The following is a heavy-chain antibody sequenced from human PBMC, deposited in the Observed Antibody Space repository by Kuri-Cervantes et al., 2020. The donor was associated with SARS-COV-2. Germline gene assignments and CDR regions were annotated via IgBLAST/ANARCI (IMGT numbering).Heavy chain of an antibody. V-gene: IGHV4-34*01. J-gene: IGHJ6*03. CDR1: GGSFSGYC. CDR3: ARHSGLSGHQAYMDV. D-gene: IGHD3-10*01. Sequence: SETLSLTCAVYGGSFSGYCWSWIRQSPEKGLEWIGEINHSGSTNYNPALESRTTMSVDTSKNQFSLKLSSVTAADTAVYYCARHSGLSGHQAYMDVWGKGTTVTVSS. CDR2: INHSGST.